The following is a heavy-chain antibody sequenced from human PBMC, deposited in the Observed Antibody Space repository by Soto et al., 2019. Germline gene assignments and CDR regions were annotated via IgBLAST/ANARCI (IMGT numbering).Heavy chain of an antibody. D-gene: IGHD3-10*01. CDR3: TYGFALNY. Sequence: SLTCAISGGSVSGTDAAWNWIRQSPSRGLEWLGRTYYRSEWHEDYAASVRGRITIKADTSKNQSSLQLKSVTPEDTAVYYCTYGFALNYWGPGTLVTVSS. CDR1: GGSVSGTDAA. CDR2: TYYRSEWHE. V-gene: IGHV6-1*01. J-gene: IGHJ4*02.